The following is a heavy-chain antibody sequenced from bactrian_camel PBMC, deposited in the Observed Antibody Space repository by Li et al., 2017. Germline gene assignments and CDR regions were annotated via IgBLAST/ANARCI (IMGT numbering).Heavy chain of an antibody. Sequence: HVQLVESGGGSVQSGGSLKLSCVASGYTYNGYCKGWFRQVRGKGREAIAQLDVDGQTTYDDSVRGRFTISRDNGKNTVYPQMDSLRPDDTAVYYCRASCIVVGQGIYWGQGTQVTVS. CDR1: GYTYNGYC. D-gene: IGHD2*01. CDR2: LDVDGQT. J-gene: IGHJ4*01. CDR3: RASCIVVGQGIY. V-gene: IGHV3S9*01.